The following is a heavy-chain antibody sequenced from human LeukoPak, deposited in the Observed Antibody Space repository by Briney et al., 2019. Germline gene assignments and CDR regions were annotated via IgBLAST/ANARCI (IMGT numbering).Heavy chain of an antibody. CDR1: GESFTDYW. J-gene: IGHJ3*01. CDR3: ARRVASTNFDV. D-gene: IGHD5/OR15-5a*01. Sequence: GESLKISCTGSGESFTDYWIGWVRQMPGKGLEWMGIIYPGDSDTRYSPSFEGQVTFSADKSVSTAYLQWSSLRASDIGMYYCARRVASTNFDVWGQGTMVIVSS. CDR2: IYPGDSDT. V-gene: IGHV5-51*01.